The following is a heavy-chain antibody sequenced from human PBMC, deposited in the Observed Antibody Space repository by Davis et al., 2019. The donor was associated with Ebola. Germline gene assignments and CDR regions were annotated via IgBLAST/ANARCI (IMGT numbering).Heavy chain of an antibody. V-gene: IGHV3-23*01. CDR2: ISGSGAST. Sequence: GESLKISCAASGFTFTNYAMTWVRQAPGKGLEWVSVISGSGASTYYADSVKGRFTISRDNSKNTLYLQMNSLRPEDTAVYYCGVQGDYWGQGTLVTVSS. CDR3: GVQGDY. CDR1: GFTFTNYA. J-gene: IGHJ4*02.